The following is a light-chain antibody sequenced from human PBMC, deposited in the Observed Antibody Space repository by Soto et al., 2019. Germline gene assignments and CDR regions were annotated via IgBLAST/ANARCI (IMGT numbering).Light chain of an antibody. V-gene: IGKV1-12*01. Sequence: DIQMTQSPSSVSASVGDRVTITCRASQNINNRLGWYQQKPGKAPSLLIYNAASLYNGVPSRFSGSGYGTEFSLTINNLQPGDFVTYSCQQADSYPRTFGQGTKVEIK. J-gene: IGKJ1*01. CDR3: QQADSYPRT. CDR1: QNINNR. CDR2: NAA.